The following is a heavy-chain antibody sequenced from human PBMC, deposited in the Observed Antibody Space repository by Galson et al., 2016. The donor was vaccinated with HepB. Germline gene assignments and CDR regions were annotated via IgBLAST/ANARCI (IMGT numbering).Heavy chain of an antibody. D-gene: IGHD2-8*01. J-gene: IGHJ6*04. CDR1: GYNFANYW. V-gene: IGHV5-10-1*01. CDR3: ARRGQSCTDGVCPDLYGHFFDV. Sequence: QSGAEVKKPGESLRISCKVSGYNFANYWIIWVRQMAGKGLEWMGRIDPTDSYTSYSPSFQGHVAISVDKSITTAYLQWGSLKASDTAVYYCARRGQSCTDGVCPDLYGHFFDVWGKGTTVTVSS. CDR2: IDPTDSYT.